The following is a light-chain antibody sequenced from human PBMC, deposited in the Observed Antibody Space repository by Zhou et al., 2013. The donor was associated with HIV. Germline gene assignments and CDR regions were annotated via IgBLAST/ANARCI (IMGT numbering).Light chain of an antibody. Sequence: EIVLTQSPGTLSLSPGERATLSCRASHTVTSNYLAWYQHKPGQGPKVLIFGASTRANGIPDRFSGSGSGTEFTLTISSLQSEDFAVYSCQQYDKWPFTFGGGTKVEIK. J-gene: IGKJ4*01. CDR2: GAS. CDR1: HTVTSN. CDR3: QQYDKWPFT. V-gene: IGKV3D-15*01.